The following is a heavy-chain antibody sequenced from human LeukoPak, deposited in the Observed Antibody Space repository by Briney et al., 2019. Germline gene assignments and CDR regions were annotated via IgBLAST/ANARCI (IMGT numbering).Heavy chain of an antibody. J-gene: IGHJ4*02. CDR1: GGTFSSYA. D-gene: IGHD4-17*01. Sequence: SVKVSCKASGGTFSSYAISWVRQAPGQGLEWMGRIIPILGIANYAHKFQGRVTITADKSTSTAYLEMSSLRSEDTAVYYCASDLDGDYPAHDYWGQGTLVSVSS. CDR2: IIPILGIA. CDR3: ASDLDGDYPAHDY. V-gene: IGHV1-69*04.